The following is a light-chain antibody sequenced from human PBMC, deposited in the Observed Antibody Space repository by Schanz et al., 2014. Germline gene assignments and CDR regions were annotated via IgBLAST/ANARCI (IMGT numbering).Light chain of an antibody. CDR1: QSVSSGY. J-gene: IGKJ4*01. Sequence: EIVLTQSPGTLSLSPGERATLSCRASQSVSSGYLAWYQQKPGQAPRLLIYGASTRATGIPARFSGSGSGTEFTLTISSLQSEDFAVYYCQQYNNWPATFGGGTKVEIQ. CDR2: GAS. V-gene: IGKV3-15*01. CDR3: QQYNNWPAT.